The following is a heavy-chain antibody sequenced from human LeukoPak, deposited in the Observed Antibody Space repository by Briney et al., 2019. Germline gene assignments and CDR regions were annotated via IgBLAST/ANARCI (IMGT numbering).Heavy chain of an antibody. V-gene: IGHV1-69*13. CDR2: IIPIFGTA. D-gene: IGHD1-14*01. CDR1: GGTFSSYA. CDR3: ASFDRATSTEPYFDY. J-gene: IGHJ4*02. Sequence: SVKVSCKASGGTFSSYAISWVRQAPGQGLEWMGGIIPIFGTANYAQKFQGRVTITADESTSTAYMELSSLRSEDTAVYYCASFDRATSTEPYFDYWGQGTLVTVSS.